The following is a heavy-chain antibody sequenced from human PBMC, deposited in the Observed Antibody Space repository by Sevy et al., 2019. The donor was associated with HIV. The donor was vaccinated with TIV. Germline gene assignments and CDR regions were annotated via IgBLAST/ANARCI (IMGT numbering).Heavy chain of an antibody. Sequence: GGSLRLSCAASGFTFSNYAMSWVRQAPGKGLEWVSSISRSGSSTDYADSVKGRFTISRDNSMNTLYLQTNSLRAEDTAAYYCAKVDVVVPVADYGLDVWGQRTTVTVSS. CDR1: GFTFSNYA. CDR3: AKVDVVVPVADYGLDV. D-gene: IGHD2-2*01. J-gene: IGHJ6*02. V-gene: IGHV3-23*01. CDR2: ISRSGSST.